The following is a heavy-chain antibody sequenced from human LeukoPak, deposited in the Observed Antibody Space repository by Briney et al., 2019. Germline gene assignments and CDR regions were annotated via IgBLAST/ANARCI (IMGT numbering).Heavy chain of an antibody. V-gene: IGHV3-23*01. CDR3: AKDIRLSYIGDDY. CDR2: ISGSGGST. Sequence: PGGSLRLSCAASGFTFSSYAMGWVRQAPGKGLEWVSAISGSGGSTYYADSVKGRFTISRDNSKNTLYLQMNSLRAEDTAVYYCAKDIRLSYIGDDYWGQGTLVTVSS. D-gene: IGHD5-12*01. J-gene: IGHJ4*02. CDR1: GFTFSSYA.